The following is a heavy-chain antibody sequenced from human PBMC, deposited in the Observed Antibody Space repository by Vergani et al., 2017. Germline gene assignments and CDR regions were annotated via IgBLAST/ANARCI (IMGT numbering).Heavy chain of an antibody. CDR2: IYYSGST. V-gene: IGHV4-31*03. D-gene: IGHD3-10*01. CDR3: ARSGDSSVRVGPPYYIDY. J-gene: IGHJ4*02. Sequence: QVQLQESGPGLVKPSQTLSLTCTVSGGSISSGGYYWSWIRQHPGKGLEWIGYIYYSGSTYYNPSLKSRVTISVDTSKNQFSLKLSSVTAADTAVYYCARSGDSSVRVGPPYYIDYWGQGTLVTVYS. CDR1: GGSISSGGYY.